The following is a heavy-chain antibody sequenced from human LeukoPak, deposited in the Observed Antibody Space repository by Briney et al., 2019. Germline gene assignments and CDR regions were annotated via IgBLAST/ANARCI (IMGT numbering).Heavy chain of an antibody. CDR3: ARNRGNSKTFWGSSSWYATFDY. CDR2: IYHSGST. D-gene: IGHD6-13*01. V-gene: IGHV4-38-2*02. J-gene: IGHJ4*02. CDR1: GYSISSAYY. Sequence: PSETLSLTCTVSGYSISSAYYWGWIRQPPGKGLEWIGSIYHSGSTYYNPSLKSRVTISVDTSKNQFSLKLSSVTAADTAVYYCARNRGNSKTFWGSSSWYATFDYWGQGTLVTVSS.